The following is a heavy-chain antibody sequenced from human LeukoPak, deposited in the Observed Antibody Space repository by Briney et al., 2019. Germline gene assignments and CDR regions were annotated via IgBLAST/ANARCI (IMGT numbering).Heavy chain of an antibody. V-gene: IGHV4-4*07. D-gene: IGHD5-18*01. J-gene: IGHJ4*02. CDR2: IYSSGST. CDR3: ARSRGTTMVTRFDY. Sequence: SETLSLTCTVSGGSISNYYWSWIRQPAGKGLEWIGRIYSSGSTNYNPSLKSRDTISVDTSKNQFSVKLSSVTAADTAVYYCARSRGTTMVTRFDYWGQGTLVTVSS. CDR1: GGSISNYY.